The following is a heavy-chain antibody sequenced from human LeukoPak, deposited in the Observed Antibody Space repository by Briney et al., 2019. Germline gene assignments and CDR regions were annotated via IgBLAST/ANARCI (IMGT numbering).Heavy chain of an antibody. J-gene: IGHJ4*02. D-gene: IGHD3-22*01. CDR2: IKQDGSKK. CDR3: ARANKGHSSGYYY. V-gene: IGHV3-7*03. Sequence: PGGSLRLSCVAFGFPFSSYWMTWVRQAPGKGLEWVANIKQDGSKKSYVDSVKGRFTISRENAKNSLYLQMNSLRAEDTAVYYCARANKGHSSGYYYWGQGTLVTVSS. CDR1: GFPFSSYW.